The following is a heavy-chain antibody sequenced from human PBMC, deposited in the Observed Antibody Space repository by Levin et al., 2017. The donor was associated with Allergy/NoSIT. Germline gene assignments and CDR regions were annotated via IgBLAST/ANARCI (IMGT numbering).Heavy chain of an antibody. V-gene: IGHV3-13*01. J-gene: IGHJ4*02. CDR1: GFTFSSYD. D-gene: IGHD6-19*01. CDR2: IGTAGDT. CDR3: ARESSGSFDY. Sequence: GESLKISCAASGFTFSSYDMHWVRQATGKGLEWVSAIGTAGDTYYPGSVKGRFTISRENAKNSLYLQMNSLRAGDTAVYYCARESSGSFDYWGQGTLVTVSS.